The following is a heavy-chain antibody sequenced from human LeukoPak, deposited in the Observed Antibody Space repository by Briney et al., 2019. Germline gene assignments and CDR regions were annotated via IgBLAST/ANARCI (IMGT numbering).Heavy chain of an antibody. V-gene: IGHV3-66*01. J-gene: IGHJ6*02. CDR3: AREGYCSSTSCPPGMDV. D-gene: IGHD2-2*01. CDR2: IYSGGST. Sequence: GGSLRLSCAASGFTVSSNYMSWVRQAPGKGLEWVSVIYSGGSTYYADSVKGRFTISRDNSKNTLYLQMNSLRAEDTAVYYCAREGYCSSTSCPPGMDVWGQGTTVTVSS. CDR1: GFTVSSNY.